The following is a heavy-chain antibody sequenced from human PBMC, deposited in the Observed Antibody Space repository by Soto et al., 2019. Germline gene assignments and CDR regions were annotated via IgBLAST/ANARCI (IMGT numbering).Heavy chain of an antibody. D-gene: IGHD3-22*01. CDR1: GGSISSGGYS. CDR3: ASTYFDSSGSALRD. V-gene: IGHV4-30-2*01. CDR2: IYHSGST. J-gene: IGHJ1*01. Sequence: QLQLQESGSGLVKPSQTLSLTCAVSGGSISSGGYSWSWIRQPPGKGLEWIGYIYHSGSTYYNPPLKSRVTISVDGSKNQFSLKLRSVTAADTAVYYCASTYFDSSGSALRDWGQGTLVTVSS.